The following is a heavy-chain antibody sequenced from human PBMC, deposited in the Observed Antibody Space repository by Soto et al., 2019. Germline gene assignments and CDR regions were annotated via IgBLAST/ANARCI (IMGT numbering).Heavy chain of an antibody. CDR2: IYYSGST. D-gene: IGHD3-10*01. V-gene: IGHV4-59*01. Sequence: SETLSLTCTVSGGSISSYYWSWTRQPPGKGLKWIGYIYYSGSTNYNPSLKSRVTISVDTSKNQFSLKLSSVTAADTAVYYCATYGSGIDAFDIWGQGTMVTVSS. CDR1: GGSISSYY. CDR3: ATYGSGIDAFDI. J-gene: IGHJ3*02.